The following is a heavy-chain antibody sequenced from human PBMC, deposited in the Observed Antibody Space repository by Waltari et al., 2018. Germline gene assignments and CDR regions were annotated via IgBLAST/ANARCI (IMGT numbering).Heavy chain of an antibody. V-gene: IGHV1-69*08. CDR1: GATLTHYA. Sequence: QVQLVQSGAEVKKPGSSVMVSCKVSGATLTHYAIHWVRQAPGQGLEWVGRIIPIFATVNFAQKFQDRVTITAATSTSTAYMEVSSLRSDDTAMYYCAVTLSAAPFYGLDVWGQGTTVTVFS. J-gene: IGHJ6*02. CDR3: AVTLSAAPFYGLDV. CDR2: IIPIFATV. D-gene: IGHD6-13*01.